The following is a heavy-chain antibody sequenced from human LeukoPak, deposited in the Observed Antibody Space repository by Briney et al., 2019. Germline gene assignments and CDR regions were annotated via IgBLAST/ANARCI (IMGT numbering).Heavy chain of an antibody. Sequence: PGGSLRLSCAASGFTFSDYYMSWIRQAPGKGLEWVSYISPSDSHKCDADSVKGRFTVSRDNAKNSLYLQMNSLRGEDTAVYYCARGHHNLDVWGQGTTVIVSS. V-gene: IGHV3-11*01. CDR3: ARGHHNLDV. CDR2: ISPSDSHK. CDR1: GFTFSDYY. D-gene: IGHD1-14*01. J-gene: IGHJ6*02.